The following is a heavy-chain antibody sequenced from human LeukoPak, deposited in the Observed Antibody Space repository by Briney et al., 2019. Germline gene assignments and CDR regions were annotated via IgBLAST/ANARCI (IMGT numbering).Heavy chain of an antibody. CDR2: IYYSGST. Sequence: PSETLSLTCTVSGGSISSYYWSWIRQPPGKGLEWIGYIYYSGSTNYNPSLKSRVTISVDTSKNQFSLKLSSVTAADTAVYYCARAYSSSSPFDYWGQGTTVTVSS. CDR1: GGSISSYY. V-gene: IGHV4-59*08. CDR3: ARAYSSSSPFDY. D-gene: IGHD6-6*01. J-gene: IGHJ4*03.